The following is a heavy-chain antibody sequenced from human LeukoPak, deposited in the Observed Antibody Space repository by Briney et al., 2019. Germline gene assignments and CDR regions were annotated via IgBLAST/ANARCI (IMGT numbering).Heavy chain of an antibody. Sequence: GGSLRLSCAASGFTFGDYGMSWVRQAPGKGLEWVSGINWNGGSTGYADSVKGRFTISRDNAKNSLYLQMNSLRAEDTALYYCASEYCSGGSCYPHAFDIWGQGTMVTVSS. CDR2: INWNGGST. CDR3: ASEYCSGGSCYPHAFDI. J-gene: IGHJ3*02. V-gene: IGHV3-20*04. D-gene: IGHD2-15*01. CDR1: GFTFGDYG.